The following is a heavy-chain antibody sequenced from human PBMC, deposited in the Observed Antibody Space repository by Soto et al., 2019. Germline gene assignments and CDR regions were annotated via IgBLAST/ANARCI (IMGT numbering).Heavy chain of an antibody. V-gene: IGHV3-74*01. CDR2: INSDGSST. D-gene: IGHD2-15*01. CDR1: GFTFSSYW. J-gene: IGHJ4*02. Sequence: EVQLVESGGGLVQPGESLRLSCAASGFTFSSYWMQWVRQAPGKGLVWVSRINSDGSSTSYAGSVKGRFTISRDNAKNTLYLQMNILRAEDTAVYYCVRTSLVVAAATREDYWGQGTLVTVSS. CDR3: VRTSLVVAAATREDY.